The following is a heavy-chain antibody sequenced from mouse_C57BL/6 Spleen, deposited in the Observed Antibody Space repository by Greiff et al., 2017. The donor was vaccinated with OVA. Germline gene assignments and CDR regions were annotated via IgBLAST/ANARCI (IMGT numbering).Heavy chain of an antibody. Sequence: EVMLVESGGGLVKPGGSLKLSCAASGFTFSSYTMSWVRQTPEKRLEWVATISGGGGNTYYPDSVKGRFTISRDNAKNTLYLQMSSLRSEDTALYYCARQVNRYYGSSYWYFDVWGTGTTVTVSS. CDR2: ISGGGGNT. CDR1: GFTFSSYT. V-gene: IGHV5-9*01. CDR3: ARQVNRYYGSSYWYFDV. D-gene: IGHD1-1*01. J-gene: IGHJ1*03.